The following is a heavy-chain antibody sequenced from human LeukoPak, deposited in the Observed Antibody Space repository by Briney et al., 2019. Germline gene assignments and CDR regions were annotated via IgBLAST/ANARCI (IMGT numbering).Heavy chain of an antibody. V-gene: IGHV1-2*06. CDR2: INPNSGGT. D-gene: IGHD3-10*01. CDR3: ARWEDYYGSGSYSDY. J-gene: IGHJ4*02. Sequence: ASVKVSCKASGYTFTGYYMHWVRQAPGQGLEWMGRINPNSGGTNYAQKFQGRATMTRDTSISTAYMELSKLRSDDTAVYYCARWEDYYGSGSYSDYWGQGTLVTVSS. CDR1: GYTFTGYY.